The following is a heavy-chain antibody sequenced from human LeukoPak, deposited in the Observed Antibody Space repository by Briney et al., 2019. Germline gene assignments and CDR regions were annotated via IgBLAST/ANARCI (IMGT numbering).Heavy chain of an antibody. CDR1: GYTFTGYY. CDR3: ARETYYYDSSGYFSYDY. J-gene: IGHJ4*02. CDR2: SNPNSGGT. V-gene: IGHV1-2*02. Sequence: ASVKVSCKASGYTFTGYYMHWVRQAPGQGLECMGWSNPNSGGTNYAQKFQGRVTMTRDTSISTAYMELSRLRSDDTAVYYCARETYYYDSSGYFSYDYWGQGTLVTVSS. D-gene: IGHD3-22*01.